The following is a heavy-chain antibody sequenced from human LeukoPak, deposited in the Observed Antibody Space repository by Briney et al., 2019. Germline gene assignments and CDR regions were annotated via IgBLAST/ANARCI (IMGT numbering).Heavy chain of an antibody. J-gene: IGHJ4*02. CDR1: GDSVSSNY. CDR3: ARGLSFRGGPDF. V-gene: IGHV4-59*02. D-gene: IGHD3-16*01. Sequence: PSETLSLTCTVSGDSVSSNYWSWFRQPPGKGLEWVGSIRYSGSTNYNPSLMSRVTITADTSKNQFSLNLSSVTAADTAVYYCARGLSFRGGPDFWGQGTLVTVSS. CDR2: IRYSGST.